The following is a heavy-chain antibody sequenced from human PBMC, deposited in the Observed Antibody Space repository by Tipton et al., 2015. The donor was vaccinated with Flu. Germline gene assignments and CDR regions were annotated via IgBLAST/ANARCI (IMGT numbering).Heavy chain of an antibody. CDR3: AKAKEAEYGDYEYYYDF. CDR1: GFTFRNYA. J-gene: IGHJ4*02. CDR2: ISASGGNT. V-gene: IGHV3-23*01. Sequence: SLRLSCAASGFTFRNYAMSWVRQPPGKGLEWISGISASGGNTYYADSVKGRFTISRDNSKNTLYLQMNSLTADDTAFFYCAKAKEAEYGDYEYYYDFWGQGILVSVSS. D-gene: IGHD4-17*01.